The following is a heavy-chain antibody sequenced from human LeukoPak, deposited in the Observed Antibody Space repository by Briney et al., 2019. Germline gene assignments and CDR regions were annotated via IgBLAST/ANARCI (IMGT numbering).Heavy chain of an antibody. J-gene: IGHJ4*02. V-gene: IGHV4-61*02. CDR2: IYTSGST. CDR3: ARASYSYDINGWVPFDY. CDR1: GASISGSSHYF. Sequence: SETLSLTCTVSGASISGSSHYFWGWIRQTPGKGLEWIGRIYTSGSTNYNPSLKSRVTISGDTSKNQFSLRLSSVTAADTAVYYCARASYSYDINGWVPFDYWGQGTLVTVSS. D-gene: IGHD3-22*01.